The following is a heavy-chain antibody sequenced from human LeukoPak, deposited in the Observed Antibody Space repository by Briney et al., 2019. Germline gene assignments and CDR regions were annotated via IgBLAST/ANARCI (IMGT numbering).Heavy chain of an antibody. J-gene: IGHJ4*02. D-gene: IGHD3-22*01. Sequence: KPSGTLSLTCAVSGGSISSSNWWSWVRQPPGKGLEWIGEIYHSGSTNYNPSLKSRVTISVDKSKNQFSLKLSSVTAADTAVYYCARVEYYDSNYFDYWGQGTLVTVSS. CDR3: ARVEYYDSNYFDY. CDR2: IYHSGST. CDR1: GGSISSSNW. V-gene: IGHV4-4*02.